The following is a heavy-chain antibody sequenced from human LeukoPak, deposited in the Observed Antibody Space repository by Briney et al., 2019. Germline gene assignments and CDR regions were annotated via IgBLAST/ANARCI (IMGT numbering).Heavy chain of an antibody. V-gene: IGHV4-39*07. D-gene: IGHD6-25*01. CDR3: ARRVAAAWENAFDI. J-gene: IGHJ3*02. Sequence: SETLSLTCTVSGGSIRSSYYYWGWIRQPPGKGLEWIGSIYDSGSTYYNPSLKSRVTISVDKSKNQFSLKLSSVTAADTAVYYCARRVAAAWENAFDIWGQGTMVTVSS. CDR2: IYDSGST. CDR1: GGSIRSSYYY.